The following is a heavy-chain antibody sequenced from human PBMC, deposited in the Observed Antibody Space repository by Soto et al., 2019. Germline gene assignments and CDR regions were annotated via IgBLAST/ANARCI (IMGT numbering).Heavy chain of an antibody. Sequence: LILSCAASGFTVSSNYMSWVRQAPGKGLKWVSVIYIGGSTYYADSVKGRFTISRDNSKNTLYLQMNSLRAEDTAVYYCARDRSPFDYWGQGTLVTVSS. V-gene: IGHV3-53*01. J-gene: IGHJ4*02. CDR2: IYIGGST. CDR3: ARDRSPFDY. CDR1: GFTVSSNY.